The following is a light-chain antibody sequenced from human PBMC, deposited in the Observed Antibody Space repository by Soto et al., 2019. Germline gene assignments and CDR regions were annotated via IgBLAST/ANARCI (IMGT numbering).Light chain of an antibody. J-gene: IGKJ2*01. CDR2: DAS. CDR3: QQYNRYT. Sequence: DIQMTQSPSTLSASVGDRVTITCRASQSISSWLAWYQQKPGKAPKLLIYDASSLESGVPSRFSGSGSGTEFTLTISSLQPGDFATYYCQQYNRYTFGQGTKLEIK. CDR1: QSISSW. V-gene: IGKV1-5*01.